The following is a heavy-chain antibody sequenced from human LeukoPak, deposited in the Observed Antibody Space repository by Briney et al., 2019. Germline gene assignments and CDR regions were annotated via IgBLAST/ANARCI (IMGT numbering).Heavy chain of an antibody. CDR1: GYSISSGYY. J-gene: IGHJ2*01. Sequence: PSETLSLTCTVSGYSISSGYYWGWIRQPPGKGLEWIGSIYHSGSTYYNPSLKSRVTISVDTSKSQFSLKLSSVTAADTAVYYCARPYYYGSGSYISSYWYFDLWGRGTLVTVSS. D-gene: IGHD3-10*01. CDR2: IYHSGST. CDR3: ARPYYYGSGSYISSYWYFDL. V-gene: IGHV4-38-2*02.